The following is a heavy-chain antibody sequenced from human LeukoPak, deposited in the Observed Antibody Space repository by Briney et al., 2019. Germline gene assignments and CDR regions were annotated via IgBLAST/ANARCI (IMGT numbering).Heavy chain of an antibody. CDR3: ARENTMVRGVIKEFDY. Sequence: SETLSLTCTVSGGSISSYYWSWIRQPPGKGLEWIGYIYYSGSTNYNPSLKSRVTISIDTSKNQFSLKLSSVTAADTAVYYCARENTMVRGVIKEFDYWGQGTLVTVSS. CDR2: IYYSGST. CDR1: GGSISSYY. D-gene: IGHD3-10*01. V-gene: IGHV4-59*12. J-gene: IGHJ4*02.